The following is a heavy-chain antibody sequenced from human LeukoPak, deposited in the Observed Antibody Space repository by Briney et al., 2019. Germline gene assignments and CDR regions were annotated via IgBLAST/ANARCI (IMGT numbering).Heavy chain of an antibody. J-gene: IGHJ3*02. CDR2: IKQDGSEK. CDR1: GFTFSSYW. Sequence: GGSLRLSCAASGFTFSSYWMSWVRQAPGKGLEWVANIKQDGSEKYYVDSVKGRFTISRDNAKNSLYLQMNSLRAEDTAVYYCARSAAALVGAFDIWGQGTMVTVSS. D-gene: IGHD6-13*01. CDR3: ARSAAALVGAFDI. V-gene: IGHV3-7*01.